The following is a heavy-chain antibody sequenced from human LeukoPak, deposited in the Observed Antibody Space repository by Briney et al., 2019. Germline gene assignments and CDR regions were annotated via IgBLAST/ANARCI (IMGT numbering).Heavy chain of an antibody. CDR2: INHIGST. CDR1: GGSFSGYY. V-gene: IGHV4-34*01. J-gene: IGHJ6*02. Sequence: SETLSLTCAVYGGSFSGYYWSWIRQPPGKGLEWIGEINHIGSTNYNPSLKSRVTISVDTSKNQFSLKLSSVTAADTAVYYCARAAMDFYYYYGMDVWGQGTTVTVSS. CDR3: ARAAMDFYYYYGMDV. D-gene: IGHD5-18*01.